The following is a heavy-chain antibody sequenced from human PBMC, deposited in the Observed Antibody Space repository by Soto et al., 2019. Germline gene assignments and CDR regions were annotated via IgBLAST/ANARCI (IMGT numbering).Heavy chain of an antibody. CDR2: ISAGGGTT. V-gene: IGHV3-23*01. CDR1: GFCVTTYA. CDR3: AHPRGYGVFDAYDI. D-gene: IGHD4-17*01. Sequence: GRSLRLSCAAAGFCVTTYAMSWVRQAPGKGLAWVSAISAGGGTTYYADSVKGRFTISRDNSMNALYLQINSPRIEDTAVYYCAHPRGYGVFDAYDIWGQGTMVTGSS. J-gene: IGHJ3*02.